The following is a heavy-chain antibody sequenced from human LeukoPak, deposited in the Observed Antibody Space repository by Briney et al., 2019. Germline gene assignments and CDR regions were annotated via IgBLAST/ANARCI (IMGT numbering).Heavy chain of an antibody. J-gene: IGHJ6*02. CDR2: ITPIFGTA. CDR3: ARDRDVLRFLGDSYYYYYGMDV. CDR1: GGTFISYA. D-gene: IGHD3-3*01. V-gene: IGHV1-69*13. Sequence: SVKVSCKASGGTFISYAISWVRQAPGQGLEWMGGITPIFGTANYAQKFQGRVTITADESTSTAYMELSCLRSEDTAVYYCARDRDVLRFLGDSYYYYYGMDVWGQGTTVTVSS.